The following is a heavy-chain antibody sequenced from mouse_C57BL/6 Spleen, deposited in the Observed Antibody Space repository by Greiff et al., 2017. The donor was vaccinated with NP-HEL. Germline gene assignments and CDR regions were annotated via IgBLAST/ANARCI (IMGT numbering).Heavy chain of an antibody. J-gene: IGHJ3*01. V-gene: IGHV1-76*01. CDR3: RTADASCAWFAY. D-gene: IGHD6-1*01. Sequence: QVQLQQSGAELVRPGASVKLSCKASGYTFTDYYINWVKQRPGQGLEWIARIYPGSGITYYNEKFKGKATLTAEKSSSTAYMQLSSLTSEDAAVYFCRTADASCAWFAYWGQGTLVTVSA. CDR1: GYTFTDYY. CDR2: IYPGSGIT.